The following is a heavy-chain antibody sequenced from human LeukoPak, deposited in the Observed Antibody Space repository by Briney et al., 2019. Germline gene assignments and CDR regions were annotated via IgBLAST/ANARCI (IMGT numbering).Heavy chain of an antibody. CDR1: GYTFSDHG. Sequence: EAAVKVSCQASGYTFSDHGIIWVRQAPGQGLEWVGWISAVNGDTKSARSVQGRLALTTDITTNTAFMELRSLRSDDTALYFCLRDISTVAFDSWGQATLITVSS. J-gene: IGHJ5*01. V-gene: IGHV1-18*01. D-gene: IGHD3-9*01. CDR2: ISAVNGDT. CDR3: LRDISTVAFDS.